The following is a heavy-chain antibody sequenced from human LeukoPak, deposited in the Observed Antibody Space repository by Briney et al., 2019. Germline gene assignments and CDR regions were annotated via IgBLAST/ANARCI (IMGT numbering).Heavy chain of an antibody. CDR3: AKDGSRIAVSGTLLDY. D-gene: IGHD6-19*01. CDR1: GFTFSSYA. Sequence: GGSLRLSCAASGFTFSSYAMNWVRQAPGKGLEWVSGISTSGRSTYYTDTLTGRFTMSRDNSKTTLYLQMNSLRAEDTAVYYCAKDGSRIAVSGTLLDYWGQGTLVTVSS. CDR2: ISTSGRST. J-gene: IGHJ4*02. V-gene: IGHV3-23*01.